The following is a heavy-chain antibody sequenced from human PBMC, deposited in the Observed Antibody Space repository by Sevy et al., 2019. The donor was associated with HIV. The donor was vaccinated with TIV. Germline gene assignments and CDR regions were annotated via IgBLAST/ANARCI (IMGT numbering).Heavy chain of an antibody. CDR2: IYYSGST. CDR3: ARVIYYGSGSSYYYYYYMDV. Sequence: SETLSLTCTVSGGSISSYYWSWIRQPPGKGPEWIGYIYYSGSTNYNPSLKSRVTISVDTSKNQFSLKLSSVTAADTAVYYCARVIYYGSGSSYYYYYYMDVWGKGTTVTVSS. D-gene: IGHD3-10*01. CDR1: GGSISSYY. J-gene: IGHJ6*03. V-gene: IGHV4-59*01.